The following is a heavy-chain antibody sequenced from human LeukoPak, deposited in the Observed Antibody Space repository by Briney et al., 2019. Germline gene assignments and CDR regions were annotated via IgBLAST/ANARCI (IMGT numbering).Heavy chain of an antibody. CDR2: INQDGSAK. D-gene: IGHD2-2*01. CDR3: AKESRYCSSTSCSKNYYYYGMDV. J-gene: IGHJ6*02. V-gene: IGHV3-7*01. CDR1: GFTLNSHW. Sequence: PGGSLRLSCAVSGFTLNSHWMSWVRQAPGKGLEWVANINQDGSAKYYVDSVRGRFTISRDNAKNSMYLQMNSLRAEDTAVYYCAKESRYCSSTSCSKNYYYYGMDVWGQGTTVTVSS.